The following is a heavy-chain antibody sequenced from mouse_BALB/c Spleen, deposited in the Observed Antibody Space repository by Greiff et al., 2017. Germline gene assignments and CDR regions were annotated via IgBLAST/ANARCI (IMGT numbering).Heavy chain of an antibody. D-gene: IGHD1-2*01. V-gene: IGHV1-9*01. CDR1: GYTFSSYW. Sequence: VQLQQSGAELMKPGASVKISCKATGYTFSSYWIEWVKQRPGHGLEWIGEILPGSGSTNYNEKFKGKATFTADTSSNTAYMQLSSLTSEDSAVYYCARGLRLFAYWGQGTLVTVSA. J-gene: IGHJ3*01. CDR3: ARGLRLFAY. CDR2: ILPGSGST.